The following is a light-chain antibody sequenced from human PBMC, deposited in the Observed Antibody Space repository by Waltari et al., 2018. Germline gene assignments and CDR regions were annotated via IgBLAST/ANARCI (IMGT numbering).Light chain of an antibody. CDR3: SSYTGGSTLLV. V-gene: IGLV2-14*01. J-gene: IGLJ2*01. CDR1: TSDIGSHDS. CDR2: EGT. Sequence: QSALTQPASVSGSPGQSITISCTGTTSDIGSHDSFSWYQQHPGKAPKLLIYEGTNRPSGVSTRFSGTKSGSTASLTISGLQADDEAHYYCSSYTGGSTLLVFGGGTDLTVL.